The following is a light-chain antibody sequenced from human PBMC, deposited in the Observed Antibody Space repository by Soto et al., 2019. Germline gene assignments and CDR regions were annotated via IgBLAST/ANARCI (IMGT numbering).Light chain of an antibody. CDR3: QQRSDSIT. CDR2: DAS. Sequence: IVLPQSPATLSLSPGERATLSCLASHSVTTHLAWFQQRPGQTPRLLIYDASTRAPGIPARFSGRGSGADFTLTISSLEPEDFAVYYCQQRSDSITFGQGTRLEI. J-gene: IGKJ5*01. V-gene: IGKV3-11*01. CDR1: HSVTTH.